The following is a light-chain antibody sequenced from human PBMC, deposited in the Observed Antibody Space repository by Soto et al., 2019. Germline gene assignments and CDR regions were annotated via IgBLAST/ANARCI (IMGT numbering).Light chain of an antibody. Sequence: EIVMTQSPATLSVSPGERATLSCRASQSVSSNLAWYQQKPGQAPRLLIYGASTRATGIPARFSGSWSGTEFTLTISSLQSEDFTVYYGQQYNNWPPGTFGRGTKVGIK. CDR3: QQYNNWPPGT. CDR2: GAS. J-gene: IGKJ1*01. CDR1: QSVSSN. V-gene: IGKV3-15*01.